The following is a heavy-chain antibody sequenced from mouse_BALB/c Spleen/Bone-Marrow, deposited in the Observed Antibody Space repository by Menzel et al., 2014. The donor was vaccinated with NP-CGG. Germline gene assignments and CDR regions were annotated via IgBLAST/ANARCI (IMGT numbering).Heavy chain of an antibody. CDR3: ARWDGNYIYAMDY. D-gene: IGHD2-1*01. CDR2: IDPANGNT. J-gene: IGHJ4*01. CDR1: GFNIKDTY. Sequence: EVQLQQSGAELVKPGASVKLSCSASGFNIKDTYMHWVKQRPEQGLEWIGRIDPANGNTKYDPKFQDKATITADASSNTVDLQLSSLTFEDTAVYYCARWDGNYIYAMDYWVKEPQSPSPQ. V-gene: IGHV14-3*02.